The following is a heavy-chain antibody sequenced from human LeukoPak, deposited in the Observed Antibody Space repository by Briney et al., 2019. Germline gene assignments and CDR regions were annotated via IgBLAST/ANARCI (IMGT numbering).Heavy chain of an antibody. D-gene: IGHD3-22*01. J-gene: IGHJ6*04. CDR2: IRYDGSNK. V-gene: IGHV3-30*02. Sequence: PGGSLRLSCAASGFTFSSYGMHWVRQAPGKGLEWVAFIRYDGSNKYYADSVKGRFTISRDNSKNTLYLQMNSLRAEDTAVYYCARDSSITMIVKNYGMDVWGKGTTVTVSS. CDR3: ARDSSITMIVKNYGMDV. CDR1: GFTFSSYG.